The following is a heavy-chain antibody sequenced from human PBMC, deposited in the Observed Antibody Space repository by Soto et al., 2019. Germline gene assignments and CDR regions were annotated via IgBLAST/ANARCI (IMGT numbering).Heavy chain of an antibody. J-gene: IGHJ5*02. CDR3: ARGIGSSSWLIRWFDP. CDR1: GGSISSYY. V-gene: IGHV4-4*07. Sequence: SETLSLTCTVSGGSISSYYWSWIRQPARKGLEWIGRIYTSGSTNYNPSLKSRVTMSVDTSKNQFSLKLSSVTAADTAVYYCARGIGSSSWLIRWFDPWGQGTLVTISS. CDR2: IYTSGST. D-gene: IGHD6-13*01.